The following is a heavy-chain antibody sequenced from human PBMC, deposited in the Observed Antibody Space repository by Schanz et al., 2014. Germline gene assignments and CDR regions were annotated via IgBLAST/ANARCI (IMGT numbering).Heavy chain of an antibody. CDR3: LAPDYGMDV. Sequence: EMQLLESGGGLAQPGGSLRLSCAASGFIFGSSVMAWVRQAPGKGLVWVARINSVGSNTDYADSVTGRFTISRDNAKNSLFLQMNSLRAEDTAVYYCLAPDYGMDVWGQGTTVTVSS. CDR2: INSVGSNT. V-gene: IGHV3-74*02. CDR1: GFIFGSSV. J-gene: IGHJ6*02.